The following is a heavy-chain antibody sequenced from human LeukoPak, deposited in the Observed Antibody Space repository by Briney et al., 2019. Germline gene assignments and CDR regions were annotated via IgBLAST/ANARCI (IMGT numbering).Heavy chain of an antibody. Sequence: ASVTVSCKASGGTFGSYAISWVRQAPGQGLEWMGWISAYNGNTNYAQKLQGRVTMTTDTSTSTAYMELRSLRSDDTAVYYCARNRATTVDYWGQGTLVTVSS. V-gene: IGHV1-18*01. J-gene: IGHJ4*02. CDR1: GGTFGSYA. D-gene: IGHD5-12*01. CDR2: ISAYNGNT. CDR3: ARNRATTVDY.